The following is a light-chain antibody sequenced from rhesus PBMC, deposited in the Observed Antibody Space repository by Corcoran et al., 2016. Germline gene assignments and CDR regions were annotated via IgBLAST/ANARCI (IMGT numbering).Light chain of an antibody. V-gene: IGKV1-74*01. CDR1: ENVNNY. CDR3: QHNYGTPSS. CDR2: KAA. J-gene: IGKJ2*01. Sequence: DIQMTQSPSSLSASVGDRVTITCRTSENVNNYLNWYQQKPGKAPKLLIYKAATLQSGVPSRFSGSGSGTDYTFTISSLQSEDVATYYCQHNYGTPSSFGQGTKVEIK.